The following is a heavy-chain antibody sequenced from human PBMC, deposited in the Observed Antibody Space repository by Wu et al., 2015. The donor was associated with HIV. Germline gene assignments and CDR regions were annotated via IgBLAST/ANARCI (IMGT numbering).Heavy chain of an antibody. CDR3: ARETPTGNFDY. J-gene: IGHJ4*02. CDR1: GGTFNSFA. D-gene: IGHD1-1*01. V-gene: IGHV1-69*13. CDR2: IIPIFGTA. Sequence: QVQLEQSGPEMKRPGSSVKLSCKASGGTFNSFAVSWVRQVPGQGLEWLGGIIPIFGTANYAQKFQGRVTITADESTSTAYMELSSLRSEDTAVYYCARETPTGNFDYWGQGTLVTVSS.